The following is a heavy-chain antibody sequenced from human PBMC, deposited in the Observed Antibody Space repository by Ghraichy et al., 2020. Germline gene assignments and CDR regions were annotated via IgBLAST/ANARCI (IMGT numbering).Heavy chain of an antibody. CDR2: IGSGGSSS. CDR3: VRDGCSGRTCTFYN. J-gene: IGHJ4*02. V-gene: IGHV3-48*04. D-gene: IGHD2-15*01. CDR1: GFTFSSYS. Sequence: WGSLRLSCAASGFTFSSYSMNWVRQAPGKGLERVSYIGSGGSSSYYADSVKGRFTISRDNAKNSVYLDMNSLRAEDTALYYCVRDGCSGRTCTFYNWGQGALVTVSS.